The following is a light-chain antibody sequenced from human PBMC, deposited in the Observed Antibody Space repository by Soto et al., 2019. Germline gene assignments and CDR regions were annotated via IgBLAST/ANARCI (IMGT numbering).Light chain of an antibody. J-gene: IGLJ1*01. V-gene: IGLV2-8*01. CDR3: KSYAGSNTYV. CDR1: RNDIGAYEF. Sequence: QSVLTQPPSASGSPGQSVTISCTGTRNDIGAYEFVSWYQHHPGKAPKLIIYEVVQRPSGVPDRFSGSKSGNTASLTVSGLQAADEADYYCKSYAGSNTYVFGTGKKVNV. CDR2: EVV.